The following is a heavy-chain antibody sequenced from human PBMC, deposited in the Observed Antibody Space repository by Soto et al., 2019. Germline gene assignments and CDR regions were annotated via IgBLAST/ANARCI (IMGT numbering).Heavy chain of an antibody. CDR2: IYHSGST. J-gene: IGHJ4*02. CDR3: AAGGGLPRYY. Sequence: QLQLQESGSGLVKPSQTLSLTCAVSGGSIGSGGYSWSWIRQPPGKGLGWIGYIYHSGSTYYNPSLKGRVTISVDRSKNQFSLKLSSVPAADTAVYYCAAGGGLPRYYWGQGTLVTVSS. V-gene: IGHV4-30-2*01. D-gene: IGHD5-12*01. CDR1: GGSIGSGGYS.